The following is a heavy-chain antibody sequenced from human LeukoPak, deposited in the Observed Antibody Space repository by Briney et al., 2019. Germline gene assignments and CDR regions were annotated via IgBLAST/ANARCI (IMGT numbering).Heavy chain of an antibody. Sequence: VASVKVSCKASGGTFSSYAITWVRQAPGQGLEWMGGIIPFFAIINYAERFQGRVTISADESTTTAYMELSNLRSEDTAVYYCARVLSGRTVWSPYYYYYMDVWGKGTTVTISS. V-gene: IGHV1-69*01. CDR2: IIPFFAII. CDR3: ARVLSGRTVWSPYYYYYMDV. CDR1: GGTFSSYA. D-gene: IGHD2-8*02. J-gene: IGHJ6*03.